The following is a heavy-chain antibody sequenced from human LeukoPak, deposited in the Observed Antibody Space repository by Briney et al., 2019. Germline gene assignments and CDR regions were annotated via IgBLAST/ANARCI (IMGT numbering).Heavy chain of an antibody. CDR1: GGSISSSNW. V-gene: IGHV4-4*02. D-gene: IGHD3-10*01. Sequence: SETLSLTCAVSGGSISSSNWWSWVRQPPGTGQECIGEIYHSGSTNYNPSLKSRVTISVDKSKNQFSLKLRSVTAADTAVYYCARSMVRGVIAYNWFDPWGQGTLVTVSS. J-gene: IGHJ5*02. CDR3: ARSMVRGVIAYNWFDP. CDR2: IYHSGST.